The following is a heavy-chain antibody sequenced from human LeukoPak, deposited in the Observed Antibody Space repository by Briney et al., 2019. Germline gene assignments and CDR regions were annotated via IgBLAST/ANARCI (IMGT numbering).Heavy chain of an antibody. J-gene: IGHJ4*02. D-gene: IGHD6-13*01. CDR2: INHSGST. Sequence: SETLSLTCAVYGGSFSGYYWSWIRQPPGKGLEWIGEINHSGSTNYNPSLKSRVTISVDTSKNQFPLKLSSVTAADTAVYYCAREDIAATGAFGYWGQGTLVTVSS. V-gene: IGHV4-34*01. CDR3: AREDIAATGAFGY. CDR1: GGSFSGYY.